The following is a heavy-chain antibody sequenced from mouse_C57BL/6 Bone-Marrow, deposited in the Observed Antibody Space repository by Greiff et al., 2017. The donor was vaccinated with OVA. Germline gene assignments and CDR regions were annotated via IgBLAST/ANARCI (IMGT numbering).Heavy chain of an antibody. D-gene: IGHD4-1*01. Sequence: VQLKQSGAELVRPGASVKLSCTASGFNIKDDYMHWVKQRPEQGLEWIGWIDSENGDTEYASKFQGKATITADTSSNTAYLQLSSLTSEDTAVYYCTTGPNWGFAYWGQGTLVTVSA. CDR3: TTGPNWGFAY. V-gene: IGHV14-4*01. CDR2: IDSENGDT. J-gene: IGHJ3*01. CDR1: GFNIKDDY.